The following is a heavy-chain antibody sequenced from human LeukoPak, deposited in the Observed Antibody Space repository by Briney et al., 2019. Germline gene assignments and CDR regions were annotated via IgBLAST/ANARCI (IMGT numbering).Heavy chain of an antibody. CDR2: ISGSGGST. CDR3: AKDRDPVAGLFDY. J-gene: IGHJ4*02. V-gene: IGHV3-23*01. CDR1: GFIFSSYS. D-gene: IGHD6-19*01. Sequence: GGSLRLSCAASGFIFSSYSMNWVRQAPGKGLEWVSAISGSGGSTYYADSVKGRFTISRDNSKNTLYLQMNSLRAEDTAVYYCAKDRDPVAGLFDYWGQGTLVTVSS.